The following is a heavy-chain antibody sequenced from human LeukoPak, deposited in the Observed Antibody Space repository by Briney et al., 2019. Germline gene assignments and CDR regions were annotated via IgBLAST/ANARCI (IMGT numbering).Heavy chain of an antibody. J-gene: IGHJ4*02. Sequence: PGGSLRLSCAASGFTFSSYGTSWVRQAPGKGLEWVAAINWNGVNTAYGDSVKGRFTISRDNAKNSLYLQMNSLRAEDTALYYCAREATVVTPLGVSDNRNYFDYWGQGTLVTVSS. D-gene: IGHD4-23*01. CDR1: GFTFSSYG. V-gene: IGHV3-20*04. CDR2: INWNGVNT. CDR3: AREATVVTPLGVSDNRNYFDY.